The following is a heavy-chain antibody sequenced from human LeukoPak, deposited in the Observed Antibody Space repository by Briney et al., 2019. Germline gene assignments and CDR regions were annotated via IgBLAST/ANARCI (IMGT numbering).Heavy chain of an antibody. J-gene: IGHJ3*02. CDR2: INPSGGST. V-gene: IGHV1-46*01. CDR1: GYTFTSYY. CDR3: ARIWFGELDDITAFDI. Sequence: GASVKVSCKASGYTFTSYYMHWVRQAPGQGLEWMGIINPSGGSTSYAQKFQGRVTMTRDMSTSTVYMELSSLRSEDTAVYYCARIWFGELDDITAFDIWGQGTMVTVSS. D-gene: IGHD3-10*01.